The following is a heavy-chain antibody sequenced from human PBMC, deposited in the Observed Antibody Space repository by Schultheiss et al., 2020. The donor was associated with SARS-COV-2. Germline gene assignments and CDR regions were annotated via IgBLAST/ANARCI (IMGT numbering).Heavy chain of an antibody. CDR1: GGSISSYY. V-gene: IGHV4-4*07. Sequence: SQTLSLTCTVSGGSISSYYWSWIRQPAGKGLEWIGRIYTSGSTYYNQSLKSRVTISVDTSKNQFSLKLSSVTAADTAVYYCASQSPKDIVVVRRAFDIWGQGTMVTVSS. CDR3: ASQSPKDIVVVRRAFDI. CDR2: IYTSGST. D-gene: IGHD2-2*01. J-gene: IGHJ3*02.